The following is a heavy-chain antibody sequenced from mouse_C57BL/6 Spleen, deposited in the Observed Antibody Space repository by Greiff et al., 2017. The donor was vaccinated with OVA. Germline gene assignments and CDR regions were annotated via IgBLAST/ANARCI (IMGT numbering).Heavy chain of an antibody. V-gene: IGHV1-15*01. CDR3: HWDY. CDR2: IDPETGGT. CDR1: GYTFTDYE. Sequence: QVQLKESGAELVRPGASVTLSCKASGYTFTDYEMHWVKQTPVHGLEWIGAIDPETGGTAYNQKFKGKAILTADKSSSTAYMALRSLTTEDSAVYYWHWDYWGQGTTLPVSP. J-gene: IGHJ2*01. D-gene: IGHD4-1*01.